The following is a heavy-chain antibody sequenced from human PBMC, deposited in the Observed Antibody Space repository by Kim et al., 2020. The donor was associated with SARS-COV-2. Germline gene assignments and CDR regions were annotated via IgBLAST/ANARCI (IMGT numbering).Heavy chain of an antibody. Sequence: DSVKGRFTISRDNAKNSLYLQMNSMRAEDTALYYCAKAIEREVVIATLDYWGQGTLVTVSS. CDR3: AKAIEREVVIATLDY. V-gene: IGHV3-9*01. J-gene: IGHJ4*02. D-gene: IGHD2-21*01.